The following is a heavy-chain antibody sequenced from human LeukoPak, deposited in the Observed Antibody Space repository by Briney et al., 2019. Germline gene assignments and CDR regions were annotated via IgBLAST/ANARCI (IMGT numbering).Heavy chain of an antibody. J-gene: IGHJ6*03. CDR3: ARGSVHYYYYYMDV. V-gene: IGHV4-4*07. CDR1: GGSISSYY. D-gene: IGHD3-3*01. Sequence: SETLSLTCTVSGGSISSYYWSWIRQPAGKGLEWIGRIYTSGSTNYNPSLKSRVTMSVDTSKNQFPLKLSSVTAADTAVYYCARGSVHYYYYYMDVWGKGTTVTVSS. CDR2: IYTSGST.